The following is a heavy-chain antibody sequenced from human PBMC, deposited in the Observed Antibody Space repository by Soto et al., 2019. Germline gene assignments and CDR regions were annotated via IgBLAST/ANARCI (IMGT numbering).Heavy chain of an antibody. CDR2: ISSSSSYI. Sequence: PGGSLRLSCAASGFTFSSYSMNWVRQAPGKGLEWVSSISSSSSYIYYADSVKGRFTISRDNAKNSLYLQMNSLRAEDTAVYYCARHPRGDIVVVLGMDVWGQGTTVTVSS. CDR3: ARHPRGDIVVVLGMDV. V-gene: IGHV3-21*01. CDR1: GFTFSSYS. J-gene: IGHJ6*02. D-gene: IGHD2-2*01.